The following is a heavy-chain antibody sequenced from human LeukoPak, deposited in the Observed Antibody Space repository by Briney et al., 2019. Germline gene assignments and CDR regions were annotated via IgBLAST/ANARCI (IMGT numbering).Heavy chain of an antibody. CDR3: AKEVDSSGEFDP. Sequence: GSLRLSCAASGFTFSSYGMHWVRQAPGKGLEWVAVISYDGSKKYYADSVKGRFTISRDNSKNTLYLQMNSLRAEDTAVYYCAKEVDSSGEFDPWGQGTLVTVSS. J-gene: IGHJ5*02. D-gene: IGHD3-22*01. CDR1: GFTFSSYG. V-gene: IGHV3-30*18. CDR2: ISYDGSKK.